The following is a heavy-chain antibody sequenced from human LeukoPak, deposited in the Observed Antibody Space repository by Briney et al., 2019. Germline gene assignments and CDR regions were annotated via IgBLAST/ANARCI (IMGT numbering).Heavy chain of an antibody. Sequence: SVKVSCKASGGTFSSYAISWVRQAPGQGLEWMGGIIPIFGTANYAQKFQGRVTITADESSSTAYMELSSLRSEDTAVYYCVNNINVDTAMELFDYWGQGTLVTVSS. CDR3: VNNINVDTAMELFDY. J-gene: IGHJ4*02. V-gene: IGHV1-69*13. CDR2: IIPIFGTA. D-gene: IGHD5-18*01. CDR1: GGTFSSYA.